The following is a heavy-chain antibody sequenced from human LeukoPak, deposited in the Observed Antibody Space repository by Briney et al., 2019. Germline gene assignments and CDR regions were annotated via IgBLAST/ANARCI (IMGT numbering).Heavy chain of an antibody. CDR3: ARRGVAGTPTHAFDI. V-gene: IGHV3-53*01. CDR1: GFTFSSYS. D-gene: IGHD6-19*01. CDR2: IYSGGST. J-gene: IGHJ3*02. Sequence: GGSLRLSCAASGFTFSSYSMNWVRQAPGKGLEWVSVIYSGGSTYYADSVKGRFTISRDNSKNTLYLQMNSLRAEDTAVYYCARRGVAGTPTHAFDIWGQGTMVTVSS.